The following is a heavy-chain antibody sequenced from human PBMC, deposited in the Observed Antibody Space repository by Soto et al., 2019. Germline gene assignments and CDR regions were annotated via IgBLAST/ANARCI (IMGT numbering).Heavy chain of an antibody. J-gene: IGHJ6*03. V-gene: IGHV4-39*01. CDR3: ARHRAARPYYYYYYMDV. CDR1: GCSIRSRRYY. Sequence: SETLFLPSTFSGCSIRSRRYYWGRVRPPPREGLEWIGSIYYSGSTYYNPSLKSRVTISVDTSKNQFSLKLSSVTAADTAVYYCARHRAARPYYYYYYMDVWGKGTTVTVSS. D-gene: IGHD6-6*01. CDR2: IYYSGST.